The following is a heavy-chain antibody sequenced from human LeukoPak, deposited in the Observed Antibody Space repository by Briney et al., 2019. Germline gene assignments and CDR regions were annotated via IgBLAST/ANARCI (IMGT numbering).Heavy chain of an antibody. CDR2: IYHSGST. CDR1: GGSISSSSYY. Sequence: SETLSLTCTVSGGSISSSSYYWGWIRQPPGKGLEWIGSIYHSGSTYYNPSLKSRVTISVDTSKNQFSLKLSSVTAADTAVYYCARELTYGIAAAGSPRDWFDPWGQGTLVTVSS. CDR3: ARELTYGIAAAGSPRDWFDP. D-gene: IGHD6-13*01. J-gene: IGHJ5*02. V-gene: IGHV4-39*07.